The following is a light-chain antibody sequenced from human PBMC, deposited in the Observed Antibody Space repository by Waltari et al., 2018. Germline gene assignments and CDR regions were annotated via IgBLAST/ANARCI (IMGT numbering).Light chain of an antibody. V-gene: IGLV2-11*01. CDR1: TSDVGGYDF. J-gene: IGLJ3*02. Sequence: QSALTQPRSVSGSPGQSVTISCTGTTSDVGGYDFVSWYQQHPGKAPKLIIYYVSQRPSGVPGRCSGSKSGNTASLTITGLRDDDEAEYFCCSHGGFDTFWVFGGGTKVIVL. CDR2: YVS. CDR3: CSHGGFDTFWV.